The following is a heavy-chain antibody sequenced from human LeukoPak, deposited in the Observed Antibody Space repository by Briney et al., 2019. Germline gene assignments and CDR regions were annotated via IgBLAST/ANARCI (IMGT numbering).Heavy chain of an antibody. CDR3: ASRTDTSYPFDI. CDR2: ISGSGGST. D-gene: IGHD2/OR15-2a*01. Sequence: PGGSLRLSCAASGFTFSSYAMSWVRQAPGKGLEWVSAISGSGGSTYYADSVKGRFAISRDNSRNTLYLQMNSLRAEDTAVYYCASRTDTSYPFDIWGQGTMVTVSS. J-gene: IGHJ3*02. CDR1: GFTFSSYA. V-gene: IGHV3-23*01.